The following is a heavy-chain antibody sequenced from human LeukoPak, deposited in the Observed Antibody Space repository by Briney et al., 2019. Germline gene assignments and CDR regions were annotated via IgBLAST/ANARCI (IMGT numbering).Heavy chain of an antibody. Sequence: SQTLSLTCTVSGGSISSGSYYWSWIRQPAGKGLEWIGRIYTSGSTNYNPSLRSRVTISVDTSKNQFSLKLSSVTAADTAVYYCARAYYYDSSGYYSIFDYWGQGTLVTVSS. D-gene: IGHD3-22*01. V-gene: IGHV4-61*02. CDR1: GGSISSGSYY. CDR2: IYTSGST. CDR3: ARAYYYDSSGYYSIFDY. J-gene: IGHJ4*02.